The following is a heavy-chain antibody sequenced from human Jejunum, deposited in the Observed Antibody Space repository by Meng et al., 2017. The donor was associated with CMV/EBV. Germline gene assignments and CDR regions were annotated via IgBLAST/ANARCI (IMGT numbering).Heavy chain of an antibody. V-gene: IGHV3-66*02. CDR3: AAEVAVRNYFSYGMDV. Sequence: TFTSYWMSWVRQAPGKGLEWVAVGYSAGMTYYADSVKGRFTISRDNSKNTMFLQMNGLRLEDTAMYYCAAEVAVRNYFSYGMDVWGQGTTVTVSS. J-gene: IGHJ6*02. CDR1: TFTSYW. CDR2: GYSAGMT. D-gene: IGHD3-10*01.